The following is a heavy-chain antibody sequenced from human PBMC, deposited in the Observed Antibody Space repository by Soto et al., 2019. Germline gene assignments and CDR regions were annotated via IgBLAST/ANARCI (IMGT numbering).Heavy chain of an antibody. D-gene: IGHD6-25*01. Sequence: GGSLRLSCAAAGFRFNDYYMTWIRQAPGKGLEWVSYISSGSSTIYYARSVKGRFTISRDNAKNSLYLQMNSLRAEDTAVYYCAKRSGEMDASFPYYFDYWGQGTLVTVSS. CDR2: ISSGSSTI. J-gene: IGHJ4*02. V-gene: IGHV3-11*01. CDR3: AKRSGEMDASFPYYFDY. CDR1: GFRFNDYY.